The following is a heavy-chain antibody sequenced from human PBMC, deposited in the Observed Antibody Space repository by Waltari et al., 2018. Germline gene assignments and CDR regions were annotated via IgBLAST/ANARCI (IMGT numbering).Heavy chain of an antibody. Sequence: QVQLQESVPGLVKPSETLSLTCAVSGYSISSGYYWGWIRQPPGKGLEWIGSIYHSGSNYYNPSLKSRVTISVDTSKNPFSLKLSSVTAADTAVDYLARRLGAAAERYAFDNWGQGTMVTVSS. CDR1: GYSISSGYY. CDR3: ARRLGAAAERYAFDN. J-gene: IGHJ3*02. D-gene: IGHD6-13*01. CDR2: IYHSGSN. V-gene: IGHV4-38-2*01.